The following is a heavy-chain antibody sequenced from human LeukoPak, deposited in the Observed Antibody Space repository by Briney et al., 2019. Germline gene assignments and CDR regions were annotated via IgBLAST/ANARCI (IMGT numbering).Heavy chain of an antibody. CDR3: ARVEAVAGFQYYFDY. CDR2: IIPIFGTA. CDR1: GGTFSSYA. D-gene: IGHD6-19*01. Sequence: GASVKVSCKASGGTFSSYAISWVRQAPGHGLEWMGGIIPIFGTANYAQKFQGRVTITADESTSTAYMELSSLRSEDTAVYYCARVEAVAGFQYYFDYWGQGTLVTVSS. V-gene: IGHV1-69*13. J-gene: IGHJ4*02.